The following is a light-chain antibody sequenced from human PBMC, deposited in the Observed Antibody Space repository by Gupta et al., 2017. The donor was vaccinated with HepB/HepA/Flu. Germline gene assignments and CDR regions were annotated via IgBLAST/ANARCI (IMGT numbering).Light chain of an antibody. V-gene: IGLV3-12*02. CDR1: NIGSKV. J-gene: IGLJ2*01. CDR2: RER. Sequence: SYDLTQPHSVSVAVAQMARITCGGNNIGSKVVHWYQKKPGQAPVLVIYRERNRPSGIPERFSGSNSGNTATLTISRIEAGDEADYYCQVWDSGCDHEVFGGGTKVTVL. CDR3: QVWDSGCDHEV.